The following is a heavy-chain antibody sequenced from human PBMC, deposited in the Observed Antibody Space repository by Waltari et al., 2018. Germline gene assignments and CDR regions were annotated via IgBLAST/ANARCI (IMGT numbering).Heavy chain of an antibody. CDR3: AGGGLKVTGMTPFFDY. D-gene: IGHD1-20*01. Sequence: QVQLVESGGGVVQPGRSLRLSCVASGFPFSSYAMPWVRQAPGKGLEWVAVVSSDGSDMFYAESVKGRFTVSRDNSMNTLDLQMSSLRSDDTAVYYCAGGGLKVTGMTPFFDYWGQGTLVTVSS. CDR1: GFPFSSYA. V-gene: IGHV3-30*15. CDR2: VSSDGSDM. J-gene: IGHJ4*01.